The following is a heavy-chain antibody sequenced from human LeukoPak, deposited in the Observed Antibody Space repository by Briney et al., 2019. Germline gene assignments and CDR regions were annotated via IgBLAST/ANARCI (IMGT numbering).Heavy chain of an antibody. V-gene: IGHV3-23*01. CDR3: AKDRTIVTTPVN. Sequence: GGSLRLSCAASGFTFSSFAMSWVRQAPGKGLEWVSAISGSGGSTYYGDSVKGRSTISRDNSKNSLYLEMNSLRAEDTAVYYCAKDRTIVTTPVNWGQGTLVTVSS. D-gene: IGHD4-11*01. J-gene: IGHJ4*02. CDR2: ISGSGGST. CDR1: GFTFSSFA.